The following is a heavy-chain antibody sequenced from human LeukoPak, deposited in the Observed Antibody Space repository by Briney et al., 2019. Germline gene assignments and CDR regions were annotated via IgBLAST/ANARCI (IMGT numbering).Heavy chain of an antibody. CDR2: VSYSGGT. V-gene: IGHV4-59*02. CDR3: ARLSTYYDFWSPLDY. Sequence: AETLSLTCTVSGASVSSHYWSWIRQPPGKGLEWIGYVSYSGGTNYNPSLKSRVTISLDTSKDQFSLRLNSVTAADTAVYYCARLSTYYDFWSPLDYWGQGTLVTVSS. CDR1: GASVSSHY. D-gene: IGHD3-3*01. J-gene: IGHJ4*02.